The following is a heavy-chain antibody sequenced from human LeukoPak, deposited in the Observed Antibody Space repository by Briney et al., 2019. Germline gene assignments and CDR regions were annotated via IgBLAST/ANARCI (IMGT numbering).Heavy chain of an antibody. D-gene: IGHD5-24*01. CDR1: GGSITNYY. V-gene: IGHV4-59*08. Sequence: SETLSLTCTVSGGSITNYYWSWIRRPPERGLEGIGYIYFSGSSNYNPSLKSRVSMSVDTSKNQFSLKLSSVTAADTAVYYCARHVRSGYNLLDYLGQGTLVTVSS. CDR2: IYFSGSS. J-gene: IGHJ4*02. CDR3: ARHVRSGYNLLDY.